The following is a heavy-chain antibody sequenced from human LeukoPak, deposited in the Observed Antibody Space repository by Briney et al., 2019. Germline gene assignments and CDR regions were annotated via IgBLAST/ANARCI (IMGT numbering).Heavy chain of an antibody. V-gene: IGHV5-51*01. CDR2: IYPGDSDT. Sequence: GESLKISCKISGYRLTNNWIGWVRQVPGKGLEWMGLIYPGDSDTRYSPSFQGQVTFSVDTSISAAYLQLSGLRASDTAIYYCVRFGLTSSLDYWGQGTLVTVSS. J-gene: IGHJ4*02. D-gene: IGHD6-13*01. CDR1: GYRLTNNW. CDR3: VRFGLTSSLDY.